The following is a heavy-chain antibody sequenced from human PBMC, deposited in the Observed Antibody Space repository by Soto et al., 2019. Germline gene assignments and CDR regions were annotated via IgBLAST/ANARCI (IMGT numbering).Heavy chain of an antibody. J-gene: IGHJ3*02. D-gene: IGHD1-26*01. V-gene: IGHV2-5*01. CDR1: GFSLSTSGVG. CDR3: AHLGAGVGATIRACDI. CDR2: IYWYDDK. Sequence: QITLKESGPTLVKPTQTLTLTCTFSGFSLSTSGVGVGWIRQPPGKALEWLALIYWYDDKRYIPSLKSRLTIPKAPSKTPGVHTMTTMDPVDNASYYCAHLGAGVGATIRACDIWGQGTMVTVSS.